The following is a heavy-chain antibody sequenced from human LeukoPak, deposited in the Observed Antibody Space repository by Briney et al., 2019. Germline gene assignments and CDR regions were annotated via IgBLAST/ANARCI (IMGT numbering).Heavy chain of an antibody. CDR3: AKDIPGYSSSWIGVDY. Sequence: GGSLRLSCAASGFTFSSYWMHWVRQAPGKGLVWVSRINSDGSSTSYADSVKGRFTISRDNSKNTLYLQMNSLRAEDTAVYYCAKDIPGYSSSWIGVDYWGQGTLVTVSS. D-gene: IGHD6-13*01. J-gene: IGHJ4*02. CDR2: INSDGSST. CDR1: GFTFSSYW. V-gene: IGHV3-74*01.